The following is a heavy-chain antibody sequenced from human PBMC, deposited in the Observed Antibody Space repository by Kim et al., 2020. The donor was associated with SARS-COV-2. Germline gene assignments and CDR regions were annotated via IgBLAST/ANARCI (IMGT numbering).Heavy chain of an antibody. D-gene: IGHD1-1*01. Sequence: GGSLRLSCTASGFTFTNAWMSWVRQAPGKGLEWVGRVKSKTDGETADYAAPVKGRFTISRDDSKSTLFLQMNSLQTEDTAVYYCIASWQLVPAYWGQGTLVTVSS. J-gene: IGHJ4*02. CDR1: GFTFTNAW. CDR2: VKSKTDGETA. V-gene: IGHV3-15*01. CDR3: IASWQLVPAY.